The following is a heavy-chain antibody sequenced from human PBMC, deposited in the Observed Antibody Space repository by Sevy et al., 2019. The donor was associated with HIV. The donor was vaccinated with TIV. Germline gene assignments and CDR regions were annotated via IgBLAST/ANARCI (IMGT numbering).Heavy chain of an antibody. Sequence: GGSLRLSCAASGFTFSSYAMHWVRQAPGKGLEWVAVISYDGSNKYYADSVKGRFTISRDNSKNTLYLQRNSLGAEDTAVYYCARDRRYYDFWSGYYNPYYYGMDVWGQGTTVTVSS. D-gene: IGHD3-3*01. CDR3: ARDRRYYDFWSGYYNPYYYGMDV. CDR1: GFTFSSYA. CDR2: ISYDGSNK. J-gene: IGHJ6*02. V-gene: IGHV3-30-3*01.